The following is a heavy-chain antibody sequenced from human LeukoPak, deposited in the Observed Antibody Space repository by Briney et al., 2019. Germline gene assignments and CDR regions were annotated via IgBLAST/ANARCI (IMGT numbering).Heavy chain of an antibody. CDR2: ISYDGSNK. V-gene: IGHV3-30*18. D-gene: IGHD2-8*02. Sequence: GGSLRLSCAASGFTFSSYEMNWVRQAPGKGLEWVAVISYDGSNKYYADSVKGRFTISRDNSKNTLYLQMNSLRAEDAAVYYCAKAPLGRCTGAICYSFDYWGQGTLVTVSS. J-gene: IGHJ4*02. CDR1: GFTFSSYE. CDR3: AKAPLGRCTGAICYSFDY.